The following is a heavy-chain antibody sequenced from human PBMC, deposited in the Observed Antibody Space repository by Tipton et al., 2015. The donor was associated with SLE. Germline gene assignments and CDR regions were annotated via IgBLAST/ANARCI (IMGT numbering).Heavy chain of an antibody. Sequence: SLRLSCVASGVTFSYYNMNWVRQAPGKGLEWVSSVTSSSRYIYYADSVRGRFTITRDNAKNSLYLQMNSLRAEDMAVYYCARDAKPDGAFDTWGQGTMVTVSS. J-gene: IGHJ3*02. CDR1: GVTFSYYN. CDR2: VTSSSRYI. D-gene: IGHD5-24*01. V-gene: IGHV3-21*01. CDR3: ARDAKPDGAFDT.